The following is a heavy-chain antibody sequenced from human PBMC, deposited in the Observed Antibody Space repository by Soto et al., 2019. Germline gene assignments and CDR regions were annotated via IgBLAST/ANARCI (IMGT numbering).Heavy chain of an antibody. CDR2: LGGSGGGT. CDR3: ARIRSGYFTGFDF. V-gene: IGHV3-23*01. Sequence: GGSLRLSCAASGFTFANYAISWVRQAPGKGLEWVSGLGGSGGGTYYADSVKGRFTISRDNSKNTVYLQMNSLRAEDTAFYYCARIRSGYFTGFDFWGLGSLVTVSS. D-gene: IGHD3-3*01. CDR1: GFTFANYA. J-gene: IGHJ4*02.